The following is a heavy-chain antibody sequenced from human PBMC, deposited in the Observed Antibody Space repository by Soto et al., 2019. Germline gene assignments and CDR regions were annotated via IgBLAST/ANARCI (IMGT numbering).Heavy chain of an antibody. CDR2: INAGNGNT. CDR3: ASPSYGSGNFS. J-gene: IGHJ5*02. V-gene: IGHV1-3*01. D-gene: IGHD3-10*01. CDR1: GYTFSNYL. Sequence: QVQLVQSGAEVKKPGASVKVSCKASGYTFSNYLLHWVRQAPGQRLEWMGWINAGNGNTKYSQKFQGRVTLTRDTSASTAYMVLSSLRSEDTDVYFFASPSYGSGNFSWGQRTLVTVSS.